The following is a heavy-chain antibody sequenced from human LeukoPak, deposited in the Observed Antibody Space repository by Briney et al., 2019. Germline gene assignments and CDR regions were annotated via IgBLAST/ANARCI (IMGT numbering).Heavy chain of an antibody. J-gene: IGHJ4*02. CDR3: ARQGSWYGFFDY. V-gene: IGHV4-59*08. Sequence: SVTLSLTCTVSGGSISSYYWSWIRQPPGKGLEWIGYIYYSGSTNYNPSLKSRVTISVDTSKNQFSLKLSPVTAADTAVYYCARQGSWYGFFDYWGQGTLVTVSS. CDR1: GGSISSYY. CDR2: IYYSGST. D-gene: IGHD6-13*01.